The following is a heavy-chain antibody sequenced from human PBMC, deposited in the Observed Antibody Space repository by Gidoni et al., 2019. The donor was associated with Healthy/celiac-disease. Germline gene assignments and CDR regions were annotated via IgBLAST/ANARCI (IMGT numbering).Heavy chain of an antibody. CDR3: ARDRPDYYDSSGYDY. Sequence: QVQLVESGGGVVQPGRSLRLSCAASGFPFSSYAMHWVRQAPGKGLEWVAVISYDGSNKYYADSVKGRFTISRDNSKNTLYLQMNSLRAEDTAVYYCARDRPDYYDSSGYDYWGQGTLVTVSS. CDR2: ISYDGSNK. D-gene: IGHD3-22*01. V-gene: IGHV3-30-3*01. CDR1: GFPFSSYA. J-gene: IGHJ4*02.